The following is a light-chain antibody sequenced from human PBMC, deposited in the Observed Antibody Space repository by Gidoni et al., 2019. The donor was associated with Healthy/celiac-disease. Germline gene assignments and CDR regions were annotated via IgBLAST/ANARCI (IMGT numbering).Light chain of an antibody. CDR3: QQYGSSPQMDT. J-gene: IGKJ2*01. Sequence: EIVLTQSPGTLSLSPGERATLSCRASQSVSSSYLAWYQQKPGQAPRLLIYGASSSGSGTDFTLTISRLEPEDFAVYYCQQYGSSPQMDTFGQGTKLEIK. V-gene: IGKV3-20*01. CDR1: QSVSSSY. CDR2: GAS.